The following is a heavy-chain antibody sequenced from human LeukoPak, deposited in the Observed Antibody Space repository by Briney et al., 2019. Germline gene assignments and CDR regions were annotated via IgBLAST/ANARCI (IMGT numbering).Heavy chain of an antibody. J-gene: IGHJ3*02. CDR1: GGSISSGDYY. CDR3: ARGLWFGELGGVAFDI. V-gene: IGHV4-31*03. D-gene: IGHD3-10*01. Sequence: SETLSLTCTVSGGSISSGDYYWSWIRQPPGKGLEWIGYIYYSGSTYYNPSPKSRVTISVDTSKNQFSLKLSSVTAADTAVYYCARGLWFGELGGVAFDIWGQGTMVTVPS. CDR2: IYYSGST.